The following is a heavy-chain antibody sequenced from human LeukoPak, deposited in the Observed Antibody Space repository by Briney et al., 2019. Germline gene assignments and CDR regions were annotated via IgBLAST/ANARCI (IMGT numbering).Heavy chain of an antibody. J-gene: IGHJ4*02. V-gene: IGHV4-61*02. D-gene: IGHD1-26*01. CDR1: GDSISSDDFY. CDR3: AREVPLLSYSFDY. Sequence: SETLSLTCTVSGDSISSDDFYWSWIRQPAGKGLEWIGRIYTSGSTNYNPSLKSRVTISVDTSKNQFSLKLSSVTAADTAVFYCAREVPLLSYSFDYWGQGTLVTVSS. CDR2: IYTSGST.